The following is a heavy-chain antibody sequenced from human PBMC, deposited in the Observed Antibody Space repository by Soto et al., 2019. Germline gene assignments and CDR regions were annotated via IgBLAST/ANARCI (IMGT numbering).Heavy chain of an antibody. D-gene: IGHD3-3*01. V-gene: IGHV4-31*03. CDR1: GAYMRNDYYY. J-gene: IGHJ5*02. CDR3: ARWWSGSRQGFDP. Sequence: SETLSLTCTVSGAYMRNDYYYWSWVRQNPGKDLEWIGHMHHSGRTHYNPSLKSRVTISVDTSKNQFSLKLSSVTAADTAVYYCARWWSGSRQGFDPWGQGTLVTVSS. CDR2: MHHSGRT.